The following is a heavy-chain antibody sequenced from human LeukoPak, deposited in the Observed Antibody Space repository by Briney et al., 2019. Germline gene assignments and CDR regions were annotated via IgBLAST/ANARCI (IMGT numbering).Heavy chain of an antibody. V-gene: IGHV3-53*01. CDR3: ARSLAIESYVSWYFDH. CDR2: IYSGGRT. CDR1: GFTVSSNY. Sequence: GRSLRLSCAASGFTVSSNYMSWVRQAPGKGLEWVSVIYSGGRTYYADSVKGRFTISRGNSKDTLYLQMNSLRAEDTAVYYCARSLAIESYVSWYFDHWGQGTLVTVSS. D-gene: IGHD1-26*01. J-gene: IGHJ4*02.